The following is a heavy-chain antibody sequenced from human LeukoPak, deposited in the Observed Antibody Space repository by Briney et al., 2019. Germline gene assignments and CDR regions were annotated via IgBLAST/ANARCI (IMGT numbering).Heavy chain of an antibody. CDR2: ISGSGGST. Sequence: GGSLRLSCAASGFTFSSYAMSWVRQAPGKGLEWVSAISGSGGSTYYADSVKGRFTISRDNSKNTLYLQMNSLRAEDTAVYYCAKGQGYCSSTSCYTFDYWGQGTLVTVSS. CDR1: GFTFSSYA. V-gene: IGHV3-23*01. J-gene: IGHJ4*02. D-gene: IGHD2-2*02. CDR3: AKGQGYCSSTSCYTFDY.